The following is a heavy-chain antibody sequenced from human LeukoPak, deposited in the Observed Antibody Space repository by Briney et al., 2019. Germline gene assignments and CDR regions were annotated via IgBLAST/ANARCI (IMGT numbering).Heavy chain of an antibody. CDR2: IWYDGSNK. J-gene: IGHJ4*02. Sequence: GGSLILSCAASGFTFSNYGMHWVRQAPGKGLEWVAVIWYDGSNKYYADSVKGRFTISRDNSKNTLYVQMNSLRVEDTAVYYCARGGNYYGSGSPDYWGQGTLVTVSS. CDR1: GFTFSNYG. V-gene: IGHV3-33*01. D-gene: IGHD3-10*01. CDR3: ARGGNYYGSGSPDY.